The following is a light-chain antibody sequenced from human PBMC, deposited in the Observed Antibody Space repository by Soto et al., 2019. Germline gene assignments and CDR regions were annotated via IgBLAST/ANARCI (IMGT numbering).Light chain of an antibody. CDR1: SSDVGGYNY. J-gene: IGLJ2*01. Sequence: QSALTQPRSVSGSPGQSVTISCSGTSSDVGGYNYVSWYQQHPGKAPTLMIYDVSKRPSGVPDRFSGSKSGNTASLTISGLRAEDEADYYCCSYAGTYTYVVFGGGTKLTVL. CDR3: CSYAGTYTYVV. CDR2: DVS. V-gene: IGLV2-11*01.